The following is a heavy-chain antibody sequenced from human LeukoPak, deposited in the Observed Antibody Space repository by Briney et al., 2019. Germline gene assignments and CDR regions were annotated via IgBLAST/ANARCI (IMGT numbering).Heavy chain of an antibody. CDR3: GRNYCYGTSARYNLCRDV. CDR2: ISIYNDNT. Sequence: ASVKVSCEASGFTLTKSSISGVRHAPGQGPEWMGWISIYNDNTDYTQKFQGRVTMTTDRATSTAYMELSDLKSDNSAIYYCGRNYCYGTSARYNLCRDVWGEGTTVTVSS. V-gene: IGHV1-18*01. CDR1: GFTLTKSS. J-gene: IGHJ6*04. D-gene: IGHD5-18*01.